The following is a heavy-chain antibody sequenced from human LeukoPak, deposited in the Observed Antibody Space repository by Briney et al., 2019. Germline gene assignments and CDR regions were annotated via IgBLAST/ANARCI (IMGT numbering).Heavy chain of an antibody. Sequence: GGSLRLSCAASGFTFSKYDMNWVRQAPGKGLEWVSYIRSSSSTIYYADSVKGRFTVSRDNAKNSLYLQMSSLRDEDTAVYYCARDQDNAFDSWGQGTLVTVYS. J-gene: IGHJ4*02. CDR3: ARDQDNAFDS. CDR1: GFTFSKYD. V-gene: IGHV3-48*02. CDR2: IRSSSSTI. D-gene: IGHD1-1*01.